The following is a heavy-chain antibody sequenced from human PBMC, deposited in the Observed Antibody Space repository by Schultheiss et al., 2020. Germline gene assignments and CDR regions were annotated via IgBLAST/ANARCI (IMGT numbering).Heavy chain of an antibody. Sequence: GGSLRLSCAASGFTFSSYAMHWVRQAPGKGLEWVAVISYDGSNKYYADSVKGRFTISRDNSKNTLYLQMNSLRAEDTAVYYCARSKLQAFDYWGQGTLVTVSS. V-gene: IGHV3-30*01. J-gene: IGHJ4*02. CDR2: ISYDGSNK. D-gene: IGHD1-26*01. CDR1: GFTFSSYA. CDR3: ARSKLQAFDY.